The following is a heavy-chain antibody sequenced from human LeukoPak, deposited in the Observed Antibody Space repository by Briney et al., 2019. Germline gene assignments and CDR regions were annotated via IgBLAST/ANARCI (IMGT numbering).Heavy chain of an antibody. CDR3: ARGPRIYYDSSGYYH. J-gene: IGHJ4*02. D-gene: IGHD3-22*01. CDR1: GGSISSYY. CDR2: IYYSGST. Sequence: KPSETLSLTCTVSGGSISSYYWSWIRQPPGKGLEWTVYIYYSGSTNYNPSLKSRVTISVDTSKNQFSLKLSSVTAADTAVYYCARGPRIYYDSSGYYHWGQGTLVTVSS. V-gene: IGHV4-59*01.